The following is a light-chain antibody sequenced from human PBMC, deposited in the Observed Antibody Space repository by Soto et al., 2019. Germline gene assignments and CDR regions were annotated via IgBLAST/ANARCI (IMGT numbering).Light chain of an antibody. V-gene: IGLV2-8*01. CDR1: SSDVGGYNY. J-gene: IGLJ1*01. Sequence: QSVLTQPPSASGSPGQSVTISCTGTSSDVGGYNYVSWYRQHPGKAPKLMIYEVSKRPSGVPDRFSGSKSGNTASLTVSGLQAGDEADYYCTSYAGSNNFFYVFGTGTKVTVL. CDR2: EVS. CDR3: TSYAGSNNFFYV.